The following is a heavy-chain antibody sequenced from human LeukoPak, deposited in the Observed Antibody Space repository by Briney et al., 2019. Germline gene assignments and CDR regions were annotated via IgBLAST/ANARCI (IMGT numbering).Heavy chain of an antibody. D-gene: IGHD4-17*01. J-gene: IGHJ5*02. Sequence: GGSLRLSCAASGFTFSSYSMNWVRQAPGKGLEWVSYISSSSSTIYYADSVKGRFTISRDTSKNTLYLQINSLRVEDTAVYYCIVFGDSNHWGQGTLVTVSS. CDR2: ISSSSSTI. CDR1: GFTFSSYS. CDR3: IVFGDSNH. V-gene: IGHV3-48*01.